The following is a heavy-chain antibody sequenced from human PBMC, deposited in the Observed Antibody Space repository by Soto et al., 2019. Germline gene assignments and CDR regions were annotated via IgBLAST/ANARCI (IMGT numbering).Heavy chain of an antibody. CDR3: AKEASPSSSGNDYYYYMDV. CDR2: ISGSGGST. V-gene: IGHV3-23*01. Sequence: GGSLRLSCAASGFTFSSYAMSWVRQAPGKGLEWVSAISGSGGSTYYADSVKGRFTISRDNSKNTLYLQMNSLRAEDTAVYYCAKEASPSSSGNDYYYYMDVWGKGTTVTVSS. D-gene: IGHD6-6*01. J-gene: IGHJ6*03. CDR1: GFTFSSYA.